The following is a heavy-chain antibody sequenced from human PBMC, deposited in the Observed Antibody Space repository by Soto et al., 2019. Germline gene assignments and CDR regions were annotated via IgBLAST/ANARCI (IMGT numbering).Heavy chain of an antibody. Sequence: EVQLLESGGGLVQPGGSLRLSCAASGFTFSTYAMSWVLQAPGKGLEWVSTITTSGGNTYYADSVQGRFTISRDNSKNTLYLQMNSLRAEDTAIYYCAGRYCTNGVCYTNYYYYMDVCGKGTTVTVSS. CDR1: GFTFSTYA. J-gene: IGHJ6*03. V-gene: IGHV3-23*01. D-gene: IGHD2-8*01. CDR2: ITTSGGNT. CDR3: AGRYCTNGVCYTNYYYYMDV.